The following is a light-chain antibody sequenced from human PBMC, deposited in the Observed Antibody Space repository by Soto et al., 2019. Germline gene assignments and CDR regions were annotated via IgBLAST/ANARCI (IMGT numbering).Light chain of an antibody. V-gene: IGKV1-12*01. CDR3: QPANSCPLT. Sequence: DIPMTQSPSSVSASVGDRVTITCRTSQGISSWLAWYQQKPVKAPRLLIYAASSFQSGVPSRFSCSGSATDFTLTISSLQPEDFATYYCQPANSCPLTFGEGTKVEIK. J-gene: IGKJ4*01. CDR1: QGISSW. CDR2: AAS.